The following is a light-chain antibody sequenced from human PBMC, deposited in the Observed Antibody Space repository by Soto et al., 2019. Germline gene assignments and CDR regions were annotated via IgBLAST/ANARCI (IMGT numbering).Light chain of an antibody. CDR2: GAS. V-gene: IGKV3-20*01. CDR3: QQYGSSPRT. Sequence: EIVLTQSPATLSVSPGERATLSCRVSQSVSSNFLAWYQQRPGQAPRLLIYGASNRATGIPDRFSGSGSGTDFTLTISRLEPEDFAVYYCQQYGSSPRTFGQGTKVDIK. J-gene: IGKJ1*01. CDR1: QSVSSNF.